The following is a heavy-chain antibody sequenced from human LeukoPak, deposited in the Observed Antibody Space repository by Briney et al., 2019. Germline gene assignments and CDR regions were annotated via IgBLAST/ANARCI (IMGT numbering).Heavy chain of an antibody. D-gene: IGHD5-12*01. J-gene: IGHJ4*02. CDR2: IIGSSGDT. CDR1: GFSLANFA. Sequence: GGSLRLSCAASGFSLANFAMSWVRQAPGKGLEWVSLIIGSSGDTFYADSVKGRFTISKDNSKNRLYLQMNSLRAEDTALYYCAKGAYDYIEMGYFDYWGQGTLVTVSS. CDR3: AKGAYDYIEMGYFDY. V-gene: IGHV3-23*01.